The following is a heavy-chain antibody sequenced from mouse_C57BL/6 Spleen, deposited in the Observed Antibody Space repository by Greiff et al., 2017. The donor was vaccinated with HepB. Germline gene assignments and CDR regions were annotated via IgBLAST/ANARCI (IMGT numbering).Heavy chain of an antibody. CDR1: GYTFTDYN. D-gene: IGHD1-1*01. CDR2: INPNNGGT. Sequence: VHVKQSGPELVKPGASVKIPCKASGYTFTDYNMDWVKQSHGKSLEWIGDINPNNGGTIYNQKFKGKATLTVDKSSSTAYMELRSLTSEDTAVYYCARVYYYGSSSWFAYWGQGTLVTVSA. J-gene: IGHJ3*01. CDR3: ARVYYYGSSSWFAY. V-gene: IGHV1-18*01.